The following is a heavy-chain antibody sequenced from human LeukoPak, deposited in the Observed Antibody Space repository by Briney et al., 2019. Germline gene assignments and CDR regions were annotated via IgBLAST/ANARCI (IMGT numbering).Heavy chain of an antibody. D-gene: IGHD6-6*01. J-gene: IGHJ4*02. Sequence: GGSLRLSCAASGFTFSSYAMHWVRQAPGKGLEWVANIKQDGSEKYYVDSVKGRFTISRDNAKKSLYLQMNSLRAEDTAVYYCASREAARFDYWGQGALVTVSS. V-gene: IGHV3-7*03. CDR3: ASREAARFDY. CDR2: IKQDGSEK. CDR1: GFTFSSYA.